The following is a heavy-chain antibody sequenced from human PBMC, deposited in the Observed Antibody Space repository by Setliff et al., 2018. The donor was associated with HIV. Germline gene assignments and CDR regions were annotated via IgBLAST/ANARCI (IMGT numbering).Heavy chain of an antibody. V-gene: IGHV3-74*01. J-gene: IGHJ3*02. CDR1: GFTFSNYW. CDR2: INTDGSSI. D-gene: IGHD2-21*02. CDR3: ASSNVVVVTASVSDAFDI. Sequence: CVASGFTFSNYWMHWVRQAPGKGLVWVSRINTDGSSISHADSVKGRFTISRDNAKNTLLLQMNSLRAEDTAVYYCASSNVVVVTASVSDAFDIWGQGTMVTVSS.